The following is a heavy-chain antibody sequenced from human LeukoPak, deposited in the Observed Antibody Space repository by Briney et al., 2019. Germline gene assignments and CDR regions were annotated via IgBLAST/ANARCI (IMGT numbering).Heavy chain of an antibody. J-gene: IGHJ4*02. CDR1: AFTFSSYE. CDR2: ISSTGSTI. CDR3: ARGGYGYSSVYFDY. D-gene: IGHD5-18*01. V-gene: IGHV3-48*03. Sequence: QPGGSLRLSCAAAAFTFSSYEMNWVRQAPGKGLEWVSYISSTGSTIYYADSAKGRFTISRDNGKNSLYLQMNSLRAEDTSVYYCARGGYGYSSVYFDYWGQGTLVTVSS.